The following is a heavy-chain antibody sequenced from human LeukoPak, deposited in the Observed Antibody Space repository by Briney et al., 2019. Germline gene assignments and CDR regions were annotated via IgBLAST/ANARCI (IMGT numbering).Heavy chain of an antibody. Sequence: GESLKISCKGSGYSFTSYWIGWVRQMPGKGLEWMGIIYPGDSDTRYSPSFQGQVTISADKSISTAYQQWSSLKASDTAMYYCASQRGRGYCSGGSCYRDAFDIWGQGTMVTVSS. D-gene: IGHD2-15*01. V-gene: IGHV5-51*01. CDR2: IYPGDSDT. J-gene: IGHJ3*02. CDR3: ASQRGRGYCSGGSCYRDAFDI. CDR1: GYSFTSYW.